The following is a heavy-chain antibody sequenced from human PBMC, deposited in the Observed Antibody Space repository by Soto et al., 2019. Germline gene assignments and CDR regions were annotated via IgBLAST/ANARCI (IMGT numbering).Heavy chain of an antibody. CDR1: GYTFTSYG. CDR2: ISAYNGNT. D-gene: IGHD3-3*01. CDR3: ARGEGEVLLYLECAPPSAFDI. J-gene: IGHJ3*02. Sequence: GASVKVSCKASGYTFTSYGISWVRQAPGQGLEWMGWISAYNGNTNYAQKLQGRVTMTTDTSTSTAYMELRSLRSDDTAVYYCARGEGEVLLYLECAPPSAFDIWGQGTMVTVSS. V-gene: IGHV1-18*01.